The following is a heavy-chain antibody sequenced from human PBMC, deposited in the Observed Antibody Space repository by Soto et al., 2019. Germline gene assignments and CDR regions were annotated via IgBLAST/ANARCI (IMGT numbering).Heavy chain of an antibody. CDR2: IYYTGTT. J-gene: IGHJ3*01. Sequence: PSETLSLTCTVSGDSITGYHYYWGWIRQAPGKGLEWVGSIYYTGTTFYNLSLRSRVSMTIDASKNRFSLNLSSVTASDTALYYCARHEYVSSSYDLLDVWGRGTMVTVSS. V-gene: IGHV4-39*01. CDR3: ARHEYVSSSYDLLDV. D-gene: IGHD3-22*01. CDR1: GDSITGYHYY.